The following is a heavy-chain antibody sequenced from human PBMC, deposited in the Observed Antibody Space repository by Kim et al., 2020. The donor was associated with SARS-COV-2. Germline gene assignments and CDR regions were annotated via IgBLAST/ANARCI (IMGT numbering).Heavy chain of an antibody. D-gene: IGHD3-16*01. CDR3: AKGKSAGIPGRYAFDY. V-gene: IGHV3-23*01. J-gene: IGHJ4*02. CDR2: ITGNGRTT. Sequence: GGSLRLSCTASGFTFGTFAMTWVRQAPGKGLQWVSLITGNGRTTYAASVTGRFTVSRDNNNNMVYLHMNNLRVDDTAVYYCAKGKSAGIPGRYAFDYWGQGTLVTVSS. CDR1: GFTFGTFA.